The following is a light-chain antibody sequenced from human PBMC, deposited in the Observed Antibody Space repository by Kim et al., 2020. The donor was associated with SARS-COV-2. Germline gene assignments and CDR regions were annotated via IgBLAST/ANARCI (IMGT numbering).Light chain of an antibody. J-gene: IGKJ1*01. CDR2: AAS. CDR3: QQTSSDFRT. Sequence: AFVGDRVTITCRASQSFTGYLNWYQQKPGEAPKLLIHAASKLHGGAPSRFSGSGSGTDFTLTISSLQPEDFATYYCQQTSSDFRTFGQGTKVDIK. CDR1: QSFTGY. V-gene: IGKV1-39*01.